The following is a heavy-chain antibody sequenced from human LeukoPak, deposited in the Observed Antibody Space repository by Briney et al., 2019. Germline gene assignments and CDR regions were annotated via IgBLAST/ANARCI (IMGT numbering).Heavy chain of an antibody. V-gene: IGHV1-18*01. CDR2: ISAYNGNT. Sequence: ASVRVSCKASGYTFTSYGISWVRQAPGQGLEWMGWISAYNGNTNYAQKLQGRVTMTTDTSTSTAYMELRSLRSDDTAVYYCARDPPRIVVVVAATNYYGMDVWGQGTTVTVSS. CDR1: GYTFTSYG. CDR3: ARDPPRIVVVVAATNYYGMDV. D-gene: IGHD2-15*01. J-gene: IGHJ6*02.